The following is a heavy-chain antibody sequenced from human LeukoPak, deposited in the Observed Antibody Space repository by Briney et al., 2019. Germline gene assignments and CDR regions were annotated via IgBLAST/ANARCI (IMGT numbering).Heavy chain of an antibody. CDR2: TYYRSTWYN. CDR1: GDSVSTNSVT. V-gene: IGHV6-1*01. D-gene: IGHD2-2*01. J-gene: IGHJ5*02. Sequence: SQTLSLTCAISGDSVSTNSVTWNWIRQSPSRGLEWLGRTYYRSTWYNDYAVSVRGRITVNPDTSKNQFSLHLNSVTPEDTAVYYCARRLTQYDCFDPWGQGVLVTVSS. CDR3: ARRLTQYDCFDP.